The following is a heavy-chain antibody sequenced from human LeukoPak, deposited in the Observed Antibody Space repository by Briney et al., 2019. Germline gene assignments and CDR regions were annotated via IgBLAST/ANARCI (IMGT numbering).Heavy chain of an antibody. CDR1: GFNSGNYW. CDR3: ARFIASPGPDAFDI. CDR2: IKQDGIET. D-gene: IGHD6-13*01. Sequence: GGSLRLSCAASGFNSGNYWMSWVRQAPGQRLEWLANIKQDGIETYYLDSVKRRFTISRDSARNSVYLQMNSLRADETAVYFCARFIASPGPDAFDIWGQGTLVTVSS. J-gene: IGHJ3*02. V-gene: IGHV3-7*01.